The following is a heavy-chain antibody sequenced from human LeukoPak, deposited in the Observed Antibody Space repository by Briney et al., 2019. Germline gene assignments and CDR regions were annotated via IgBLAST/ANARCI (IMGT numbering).Heavy chain of an antibody. J-gene: IGHJ6*03. CDR3: ARDRSPIAAAGRYYYYYYMDV. CDR2: ISYDGSNK. D-gene: IGHD6-13*01. Sequence: GGSLRLSCAASGFTFSSYAMHWVRQAPGKGLEWVAVISYDGSNKYYADSVKGRFTISRDNSKNTLYLQMNSLRAEDTAVYYCARDRSPIAAAGRYYYYYYMDVWGKGTTVTVSS. V-gene: IGHV3-30*04. CDR1: GFTFSSYA.